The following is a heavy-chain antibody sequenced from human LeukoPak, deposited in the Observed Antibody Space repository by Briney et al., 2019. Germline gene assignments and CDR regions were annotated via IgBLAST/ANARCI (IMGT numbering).Heavy chain of an antibody. CDR3: ARRVSDYCSSTSCYLRAYYYYYMDV. J-gene: IGHJ6*03. D-gene: IGHD2-2*01. CDR2: ISAYNGNT. V-gene: IGHV1-18*01. CDR1: GYTFTSYG. Sequence: GASVKVSCKASGYTFTSYGISWVRQAPGQGLEWMGWISAYNGNTNYAQKLQGRVTMTTDTSTSTAYMELRSLRSDDTAVYYCARRVSDYCSSTSCYLRAYYYYYMDVWGKGTTVTVSS.